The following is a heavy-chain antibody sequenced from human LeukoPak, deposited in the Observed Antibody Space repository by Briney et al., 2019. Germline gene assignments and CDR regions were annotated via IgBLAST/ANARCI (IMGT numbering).Heavy chain of an antibody. CDR1: GGSFSGYY. D-gene: IGHD1-7*01. CDR3: ARVPGGGTAAN. V-gene: IGHV4-34*01. Sequence: SETLSLTCAVYGGSFSGYYWSWIRQPPGKGLEWIGQINHSGSTNYNPSLKSRVTISVDTSKNQFSLKLSSVTAADTAVYYCARVPGGGTAANWGQGTMVTVSS. CDR2: INHSGST. J-gene: IGHJ3*01.